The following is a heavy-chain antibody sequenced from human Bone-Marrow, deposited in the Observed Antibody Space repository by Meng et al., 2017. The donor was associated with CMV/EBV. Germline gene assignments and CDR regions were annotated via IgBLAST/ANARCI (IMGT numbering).Heavy chain of an antibody. Sequence: SETLSLTCTVSGGSLRGTIYYWGWIRQPPGKGLEWIGSIYYSGSPYYNPSLKSRLTISVDMSKNQFSLKLNSVTAADTAVYYCASGGMDVWGQGAPVTFSS. CDR1: GGSLRGTIYY. CDR2: IYYSGSP. V-gene: IGHV4-39*07. J-gene: IGHJ6*02. CDR3: ASGGMDV.